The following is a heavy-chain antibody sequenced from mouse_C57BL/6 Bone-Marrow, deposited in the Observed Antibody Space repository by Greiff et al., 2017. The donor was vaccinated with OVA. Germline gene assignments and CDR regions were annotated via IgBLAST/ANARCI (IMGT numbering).Heavy chain of an antibody. J-gene: IGHJ1*03. V-gene: IGHV5-17*01. CDR1: GFTFSDYG. CDR2: ISSGSSTI. Sequence: EVKLQESGGGLVKPGGSLKLSCAASGFTFSDYGMHWVRQAPEKGLEWVAYISSGSSTIYYADTVKGRFTISRDNAKNTLFLQMTSLRSEDTAMYYCARGGYYDYDGWYFDVWGTGTTVTVSS. CDR3: ARGGYYDYDGWYFDV. D-gene: IGHD2-4*01.